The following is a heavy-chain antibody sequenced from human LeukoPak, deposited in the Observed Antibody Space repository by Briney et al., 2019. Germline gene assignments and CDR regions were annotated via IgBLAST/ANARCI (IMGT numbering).Heavy chain of an antibody. Sequence: GGSLRLSCAATGFTFSNYAMHWVRQAPGKGLEWVAVISYDGITKYYADSVKGRFTFSRDNSKNTLYLQMNSLRAEDTAVYYCARGTPSSSGWLYYGMDVWGQGTTVTVSS. V-gene: IGHV3-30-3*01. CDR1: GFTFSNYA. CDR3: ARGTPSSSGWLYYGMDV. CDR2: ISYDGITK. D-gene: IGHD6-19*01. J-gene: IGHJ6*02.